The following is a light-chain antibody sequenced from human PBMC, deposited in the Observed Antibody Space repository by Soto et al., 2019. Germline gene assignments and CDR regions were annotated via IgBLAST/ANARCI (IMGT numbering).Light chain of an antibody. CDR3: FSYTSTTAYV. V-gene: IGLV2-14*03. J-gene: IGLJ1*01. CDR2: AVN. CDR1: SCEVGGYND. Sequence: QSALTQPASVSCSPGQSITISCTGTSCEVGGYNDVTWYQPHPSKAPKLMSYAVNNRPTGVSDRFSGSKSGNTASLTISGLQAEDEADYYWFSYTSTTAYVFGAGTKGTVL.